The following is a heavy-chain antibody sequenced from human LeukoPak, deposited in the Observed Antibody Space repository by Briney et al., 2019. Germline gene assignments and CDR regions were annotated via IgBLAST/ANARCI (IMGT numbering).Heavy chain of an antibody. Sequence: GGSLRLSCAASGVTFSSYAMHWVRQAPGKGLEWVAVISYDGSNKYYADSVKGRFTISRDNSKNTLYLQMNSLRAEDTAVYYCAKGIVGAQPGDYWGQGTLVTVSS. V-gene: IGHV3-30-3*01. CDR1: GVTFSSYA. J-gene: IGHJ4*02. D-gene: IGHD1-26*01. CDR3: AKGIVGAQPGDY. CDR2: ISYDGSNK.